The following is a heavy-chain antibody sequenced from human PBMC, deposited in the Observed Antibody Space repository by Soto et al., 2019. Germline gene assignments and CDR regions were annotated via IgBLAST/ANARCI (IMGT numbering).Heavy chain of an antibody. CDR2: ISAGNGNT. CDR1: GYTFTNYF. D-gene: IGHD6-13*01. Sequence: ASVKVSCKASGYTFTNYFIHWVRQAPGQSLEWMGWISAGNGNTQYAQKFQGRVTITMNTSTSTAYLELSSLRSEDTAVYYCAVAAAGYYYYYMDVWGKGTTVTVSS. J-gene: IGHJ6*03. CDR3: AVAAAGYYYYYMDV. V-gene: IGHV1-3*01.